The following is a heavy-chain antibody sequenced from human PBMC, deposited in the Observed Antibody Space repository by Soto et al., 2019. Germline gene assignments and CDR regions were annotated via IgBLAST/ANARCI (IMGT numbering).Heavy chain of an antibody. CDR3: ARGDKGYCSSTSCYGIFDY. CDR1: GGSFSGYY. CDR2: INDGGST. Sequence: PSETLSLTCAVYGGSFSGYYWTWIRQPPGKGLEWIGEINDGGSTNYNPSLKSRVTISVDTSKNQFSLKLSSVTAADTAVYYCARGDKGYCSSTSCYGIFDYWGQGTLVTVSS. V-gene: IGHV4-34*01. J-gene: IGHJ4*02. D-gene: IGHD2-2*01.